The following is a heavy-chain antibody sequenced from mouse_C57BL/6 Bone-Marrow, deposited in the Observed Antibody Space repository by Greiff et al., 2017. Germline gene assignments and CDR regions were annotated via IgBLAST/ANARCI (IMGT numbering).Heavy chain of an antibody. Sequence: EVQLVESGGGLVKPGGSLKLSCAASGFTFSSYAMSWVRQTPEKRLEWVATISDGGSYTYYPDNVKGRFTISRDNAKNNLYLQMSHLKSEDTAMYYCARDRTIYYYGSSSWYFDVWGTGTTVTVSS. CDR1: GFTFSSYA. D-gene: IGHD1-1*01. J-gene: IGHJ1*03. CDR3: ARDRTIYYYGSSSWYFDV. V-gene: IGHV5-4*01. CDR2: ISDGGSYT.